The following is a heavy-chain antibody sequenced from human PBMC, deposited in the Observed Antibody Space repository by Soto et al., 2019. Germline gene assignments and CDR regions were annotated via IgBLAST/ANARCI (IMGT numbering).Heavy chain of an antibody. CDR1: GGSISSYY. J-gene: IGHJ3*01. D-gene: IGHD3-9*01. CDR3: ASGGWTYDILTGYYL. CDR2: IYYSGRT. Sequence: PSETLSLTCTVSGGSISSYYWSWIRQAPGKGLEWIGYIYYSGRTKYNPSLKSRVTISVDTSKNQISLNLNSVTAADTAVYYCASGGWTYDILTGYYLWGQGTMVTVSS. V-gene: IGHV4-59*01.